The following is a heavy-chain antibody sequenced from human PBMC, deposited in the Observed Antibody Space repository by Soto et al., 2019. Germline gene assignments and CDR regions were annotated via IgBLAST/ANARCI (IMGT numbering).Heavy chain of an antibody. J-gene: IGHJ6*02. D-gene: IGHD3-10*01. CDR3: ARGDYGSGSYYKGGYYGMDV. Sequence: QVQLQESGPGLVKPSETLSLTCTVSGGSISTYYWSWIRQPPGKGLEWIGYIYYSGSTNYNPSLKSRVTISVDTSKNLVSLKLSSVTAADTAVYYCARGDYGSGSYYKGGYYGMDVWGQGTTVTVSS. CDR1: GGSISTYY. V-gene: IGHV4-59*01. CDR2: IYYSGST.